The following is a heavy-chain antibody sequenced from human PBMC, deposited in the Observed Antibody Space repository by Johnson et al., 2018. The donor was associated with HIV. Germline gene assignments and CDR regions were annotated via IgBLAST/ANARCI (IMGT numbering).Heavy chain of an antibody. Sequence: VQLVESGGGLVKPGGSLRLSCAASGFTFSDAWMNWVRQAPGKELEWVGRVKSKTDGGTTDYAAPVKGRFTISRDGSKNTLYLQMHSLRAEDTAVYYCARDKGIAARPDAFDIWGQGTMVTVSS. D-gene: IGHD6-6*01. J-gene: IGHJ3*02. CDR3: ARDKGIAARPDAFDI. V-gene: IGHV3-15*01. CDR2: VKSKTDGGTT. CDR1: GFTFSDAW.